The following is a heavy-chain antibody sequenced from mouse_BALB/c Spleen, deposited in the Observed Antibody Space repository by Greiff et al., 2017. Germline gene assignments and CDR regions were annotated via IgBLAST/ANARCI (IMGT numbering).Heavy chain of an antibody. D-gene: IGHD1-3*01. CDR2: ISNGGGST. CDR1: GFTFSSYT. J-gene: IGHJ1*01. CDR3: ARHKVRDWYFDV. Sequence: EVKLVESGGGLVQPGGSLKLSCAASGFTFSSYTMSWVRQTPEKRLEWVAYISNGGGSTYYPDTVRGRFTISRDNAKNTLYLQMSSLKSEDTAMYYCARHKVRDWYFDVWGAGTTVTVSS. V-gene: IGHV5-12-2*01.